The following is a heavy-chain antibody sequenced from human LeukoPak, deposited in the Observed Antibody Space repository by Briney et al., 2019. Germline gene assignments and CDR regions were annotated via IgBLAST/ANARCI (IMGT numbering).Heavy chain of an antibody. J-gene: IGHJ4*02. D-gene: IGHD6-19*01. CDR1: GFTFSNAW. Sequence: GGSLRLSCAASGFTFSNAWMNWVRQAPGKGLEWVGRIKSKTDGGTTDYAAPVKGRFTISRDDSKNTLYLQMNSLKTEDTAVYYCTTVPVSEQWLNYLDYWGQGTLVTVSS. CDR2: IKSKTDGGTT. CDR3: TTVPVSEQWLNYLDY. V-gene: IGHV3-15*07.